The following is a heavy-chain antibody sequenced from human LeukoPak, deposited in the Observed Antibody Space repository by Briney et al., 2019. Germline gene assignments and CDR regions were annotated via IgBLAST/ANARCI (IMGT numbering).Heavy chain of an antibody. CDR2: IYYSGST. CDR3: ARTTYDSSGYCFGY. Sequence: SETLSLTCTVYGGSISSSSYYWGWIRQPPGKGLEWIGSIYYSGSTHYNPSLKSRVTISVDTSKNQFSLKLSSVTAADTAVYYCARTTYDSSGYCFGYWGQGTLVTVSS. CDR1: GGSISSSSYY. V-gene: IGHV4-39*01. J-gene: IGHJ4*02. D-gene: IGHD3-22*01.